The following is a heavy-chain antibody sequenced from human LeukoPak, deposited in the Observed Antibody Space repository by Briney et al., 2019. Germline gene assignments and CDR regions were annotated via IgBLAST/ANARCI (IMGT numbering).Heavy chain of an antibody. CDR2: INHSGST. V-gene: IGHV4-34*01. CDR3: ARGHFIVGATLDY. CDR1: GGSFSGYY. D-gene: IGHD1-26*01. Sequence: PSETLSLTCAVYGGSFSGYYWSWIRQPPGKGLEWIGEINHSGSTNYNPSLKSRVTISVDTSKNQFSLKLSSVTAADTAVYYCARGHFIVGATLDYWGQGTLVTVSS. J-gene: IGHJ4*02.